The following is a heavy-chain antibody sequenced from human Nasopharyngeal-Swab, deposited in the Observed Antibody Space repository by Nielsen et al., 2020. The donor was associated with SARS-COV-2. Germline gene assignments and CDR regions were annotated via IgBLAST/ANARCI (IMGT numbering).Heavy chain of an antibody. V-gene: IGHV4-39*01. CDR3: ARRLTIFGVVSAAIDY. Sequence: SETLSLTCTVSGGSISSSSYYWGWIRQPQGKGLEWIGSNYYSGSTYYNPSLQSRVTISVDTSKNQFYLKLSSVTAADTAVYYCARRLTIFGVVSAAIDYWGQGTLVTVSS. D-gene: IGHD3-3*01. CDR1: GGSISSSSYY. CDR2: NYYSGST. J-gene: IGHJ4*02.